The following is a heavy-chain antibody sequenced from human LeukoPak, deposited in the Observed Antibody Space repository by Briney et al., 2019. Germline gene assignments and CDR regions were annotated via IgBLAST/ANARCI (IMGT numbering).Heavy chain of an antibody. V-gene: IGHV4-34*01. CDR2: IYSSGST. CDR3: ARSDGYGLIGI. CDR1: GGSFSGYY. D-gene: IGHD3-10*01. Sequence: PSETLSLTCAVYGGSFSGYYWGWIRQPPGKTLEWIGSIYSSGSTYYNPSLKSRVIILFDTAKNHFSLNLSSVTAADTAVYYCARSDGYGLIGIWGQGTMVTVSS. J-gene: IGHJ3*02.